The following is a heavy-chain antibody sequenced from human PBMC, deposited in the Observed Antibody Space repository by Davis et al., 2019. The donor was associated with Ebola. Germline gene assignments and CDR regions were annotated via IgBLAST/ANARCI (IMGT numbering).Heavy chain of an antibody. V-gene: IGHV4-4*07. D-gene: IGHD6-6*01. J-gene: IGHJ5*02. CDR2: IYTSGST. CDR1: GGSISSYY. CDR3: ARDKEQLGYNWFDP. Sequence: PSETLSLTCTVSGGSISSYYWSWIRQPAGKGLEWIGRIYTSGSTNYNPSLKSRVTMSVDTSKNQFSLKLSSVTAADTAVYYCARDKEQLGYNWFDPWGQGTLVTVSS.